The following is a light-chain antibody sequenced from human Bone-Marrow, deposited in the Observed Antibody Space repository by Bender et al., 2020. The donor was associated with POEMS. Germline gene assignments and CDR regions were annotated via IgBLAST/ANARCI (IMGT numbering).Light chain of an antibody. CDR1: SSDVGSYNL. Sequence: QSALTQPASVSGSPGQSITFSCTGTSSDVGSYNLVSWYQQHPGKAPKLMIYEGSKRPSGVSNRFSGSKSGNTASLTISGLQAEDEADYYCYSYAGSSTVVFGGGTKVTVL. J-gene: IGLJ2*01. CDR3: YSYAGSSTVV. CDR2: EGS. V-gene: IGLV2-23*01.